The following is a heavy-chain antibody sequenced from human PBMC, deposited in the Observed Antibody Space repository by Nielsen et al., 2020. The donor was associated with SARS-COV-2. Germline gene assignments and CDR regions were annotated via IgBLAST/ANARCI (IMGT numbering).Heavy chain of an antibody. J-gene: IGHJ6*02. CDR1: GFTFDDYA. CDR2: ISWNSGSI. Sequence: SLKISCAASGFTFDDYAMHWVRQAPGKGLEWVSGISWNSGSIGYADSVKGRFTISRDNAKNSLYLQMNSLRAEDTAVYYCASDYCSSTSCYGPYYYGMDVWGQGTTVTVSS. CDR3: ASDYCSSTSCYGPYYYGMDV. D-gene: IGHD2-2*01. V-gene: IGHV3-9*01.